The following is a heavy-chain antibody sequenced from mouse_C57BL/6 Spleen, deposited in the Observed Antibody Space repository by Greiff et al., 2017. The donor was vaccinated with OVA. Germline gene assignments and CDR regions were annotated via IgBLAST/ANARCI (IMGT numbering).Heavy chain of an antibody. CDR3: ARRLDYYGSSYVGFAY. Sequence: EVQLQQSGPELVKPGASVKMSCKASGYTFTYYNMHWVKQSHGKSLEWIGYINPNNGGTSYNQKFKGKATLTVNKSSSTAYMELRSLTSEDSAVYYCARRLDYYGSSYVGFAYWGQGTLVTVSA. CDR1: GYTFTYYN. CDR2: INPNNGGT. V-gene: IGHV1-22*01. D-gene: IGHD1-1*01. J-gene: IGHJ3*01.